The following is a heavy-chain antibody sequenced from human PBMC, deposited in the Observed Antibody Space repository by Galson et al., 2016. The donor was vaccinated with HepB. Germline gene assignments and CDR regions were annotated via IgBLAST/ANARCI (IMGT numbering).Heavy chain of an antibody. J-gene: IGHJ6*04. CDR1: GFTFNNYG. CDR2: ISRSGDST. D-gene: IGHD2-2*01. CDR3: VQGSTAPAV. V-gene: IGHV3-23*01. Sequence: SLRLSCAASGFTFNNYGMTWVRQAPGKGLEVVSSISRSGDSTDYADSVKGRFIISRDNTKNTLSLQMNSLRAEDTVVYYCVQGSTAPAVWGKGTTVTVSS.